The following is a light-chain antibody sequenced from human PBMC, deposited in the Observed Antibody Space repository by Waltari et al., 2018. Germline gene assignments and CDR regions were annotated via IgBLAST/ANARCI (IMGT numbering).Light chain of an antibody. CDR2: DVS. J-gene: IGLJ3*02. CDR1: NNDIGGYDY. Sequence: QSALTQPASVSGSPGQSITISCTGTNNDIGGYDYLSWYQQHPGKAPKLLIYDVSDRPSGVSIRFSGSKSGNTASLTISGLQTEDEADYYCSSYVSGSTLKMFGGGTKLTVL. V-gene: IGLV2-14*01. CDR3: SSYVSGSTLKM.